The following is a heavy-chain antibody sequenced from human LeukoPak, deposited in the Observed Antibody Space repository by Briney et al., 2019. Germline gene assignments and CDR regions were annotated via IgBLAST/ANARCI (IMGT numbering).Heavy chain of an antibody. J-gene: IGHJ4*02. V-gene: IGHV3-33*06. CDR2: IWYDGSNK. CDR1: GFTFSSYG. D-gene: IGHD1-1*01. CDR3: TKNLGWNPYYFDY. Sequence: GGSLRLSCAASGFTFSSYGMHWVRQAPGKGLEWVAVIWYDGSNKYYADSVKGRFTISRDNSKNTLYLQMNSLRAEDTAVYYCTKNLGWNPYYFDYWGQGTLVTVSS.